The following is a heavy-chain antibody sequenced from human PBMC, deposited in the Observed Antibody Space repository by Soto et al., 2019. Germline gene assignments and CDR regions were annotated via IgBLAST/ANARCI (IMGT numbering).Heavy chain of an antibody. CDR3: ARRRYCSCTICYTPYYSGMDV. V-gene: IGHV1-69*06. CDR1: GGTFSSYA. CDR2: IIPIFGTA. J-gene: IGHJ6*02. D-gene: IGHD2-2*02. Sequence: SVKVSCKASGGTFSSYAISWVRQAPGQGLEWMGGIIPIFGTANYAQKFQGRVTITADKSTSTDYMELSRLRSEDTAVYYCARRRYCSCTICYTPYYSGMDVWGQGTTVTVS.